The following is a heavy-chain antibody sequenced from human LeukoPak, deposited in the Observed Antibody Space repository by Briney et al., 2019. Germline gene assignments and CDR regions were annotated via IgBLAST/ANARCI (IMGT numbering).Heavy chain of an antibody. CDR3: ASLPHGDTAIGWFDT. CDR2: MNPNRGNT. Sequence: ASVTVSCKASGYTFTSYDINWVRQATGQGLEWMGWMNPNRGNTGYAQKFQGRVTMTRNTSISTAYMELSSLRSEDTAVYYCASLPHGDTAIGWFDTWGQGTLVTVSS. V-gene: IGHV1-8*01. D-gene: IGHD5-18*01. J-gene: IGHJ5*02. CDR1: GYTFTSYD.